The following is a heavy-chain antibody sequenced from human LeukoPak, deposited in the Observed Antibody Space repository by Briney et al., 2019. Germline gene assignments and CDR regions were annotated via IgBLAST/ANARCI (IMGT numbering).Heavy chain of an antibody. J-gene: IGHJ4*02. CDR2: IIPIFGTA. CDR3: ARSLYGGTIMVTNELDY. CDR1: GGTFSSYA. V-gene: IGHV1-69*01. Sequence: ASVKVSCKASGGTFSSYAISWVRQAPGQGLEWMGGIIPIFGTANYAQKFQGRVTITADESTSTAYMELSSLRSEDTAVYYCARSLYGGTIMVTNELDYWGQGTLVTVSS. D-gene: IGHD5-18*01.